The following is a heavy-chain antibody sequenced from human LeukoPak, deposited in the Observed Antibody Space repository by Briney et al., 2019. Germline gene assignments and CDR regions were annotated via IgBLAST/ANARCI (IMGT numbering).Heavy chain of an antibody. D-gene: IGHD5-18*01. CDR1: GFTFGNYG. CDR2: ISGNGVRT. Sequence: GGSLRLSCAASGFTFGNYGMSWVRQAPGKGLEWVSAISGNGVRTYYADSLKGRFTISRDNSKNTLHLQMNSLRAEDTAVYYCAKGFRYSYAYTYWYFDLWGRGTLVTVSP. J-gene: IGHJ2*01. CDR3: AKGFRYSYAYTYWYFDL. V-gene: IGHV3-23*01.